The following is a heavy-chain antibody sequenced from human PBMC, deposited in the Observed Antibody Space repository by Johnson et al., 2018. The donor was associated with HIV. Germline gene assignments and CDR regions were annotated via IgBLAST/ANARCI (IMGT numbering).Heavy chain of an antibody. V-gene: IGHV3-30*03. CDR1: GFTVSSNY. CDR3: TTGFAAFDI. CDR2: VSYDGSER. J-gene: IGHJ3*02. Sequence: QVQLVESGGGLVQPGGSLRLSCAASGFTVSSNYMSWVRQAPGKGLEWVAVVSYDGSERYYADSVKGRFTICRDSSKNTLDLQINSLKTEDTAVYYCTTGFAAFDIWGQGTMVTVSS.